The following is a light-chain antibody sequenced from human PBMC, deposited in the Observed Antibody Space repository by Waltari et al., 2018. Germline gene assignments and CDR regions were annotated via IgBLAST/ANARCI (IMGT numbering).Light chain of an antibody. V-gene: IGKV1-39*01. J-gene: IGKJ1*01. CDR1: QSISSY. CDR2: GAR. Sequence: DIQMTQSPSSLSASVGDRVTITCRASQSISSYLNWYQQKPGKAPELLIFGARSLQSGVPSRFSGSGSGTDFTLTISSLQSEDFATNYCQQSDTTPQTFGQGTKVEIK. CDR3: QQSDTTPQT.